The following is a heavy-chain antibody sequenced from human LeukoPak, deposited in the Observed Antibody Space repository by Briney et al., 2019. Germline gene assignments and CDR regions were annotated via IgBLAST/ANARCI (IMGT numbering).Heavy chain of an antibody. CDR3: AREEPYGDYGY. D-gene: IGHD4-17*01. CDR1: GYSISSGYY. J-gene: IGHJ4*02. CDR2: IYYSGST. Sequence: PSETLSLTCTVSGYSISSGYYWSWIRQPPGKGLEWIGYIYYSGSTNYNPSLKSRVTISVDTSKNQFSLKLSSVTAADTAVYYCAREEPYGDYGYWGRGTLVTVSS. V-gene: IGHV4-61*01.